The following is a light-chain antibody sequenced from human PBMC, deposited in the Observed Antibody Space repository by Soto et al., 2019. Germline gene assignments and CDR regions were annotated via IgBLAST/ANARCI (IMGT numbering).Light chain of an antibody. CDR1: SSDVGGYNY. J-gene: IGLJ2*01. V-gene: IGLV2-8*01. Sequence: QSALTQPPSASGSPGQSVTISCTGTSSDVGGYNYVSWYRQYPGKAPKLMIYEVTKRPSGVPDRFSGSKSGNTASLTISGLQADDEAYYYCSSTVGISNLIFGGGTKLTVL. CDR3: SSTVGISNLI. CDR2: EVT.